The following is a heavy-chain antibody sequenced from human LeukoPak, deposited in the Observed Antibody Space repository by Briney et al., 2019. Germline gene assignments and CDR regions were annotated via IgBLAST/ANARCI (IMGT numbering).Heavy chain of an antibody. D-gene: IGHD3-22*01. J-gene: IGHJ5*02. CDR1: GGTFSSYA. CDR2: IIPILGIA. V-gene: IGHV1-69*04. CDR3: ARRGLVGSGYYPYNWFDP. Sequence: RASVKVSCKASGGTFSSYAISWVRQAPGQGLEWMGRIIPILGIANYAQKFQGRVTITADKSTSTAYMELSSLRSEDTAVYYCARRGLVGSGYYPYNWFDPWGQGTLVTVSS.